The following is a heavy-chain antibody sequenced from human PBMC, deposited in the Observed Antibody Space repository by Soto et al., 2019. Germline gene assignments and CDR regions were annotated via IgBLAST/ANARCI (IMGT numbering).Heavy chain of an antibody. CDR1: GFTFSSYW. J-gene: IGHJ3*02. CDR2: IKQARSEK. V-gene: IGHV3-7*01. Sequence: GGSLRLSCAASGFTFSSYWMSWVRQAPGKGLEGVANIKQARSEKYYVDSVKGRFTISRDKAKNSGYLQMNSLRAEDKAVYYYARDHLSGFLEWFGNDAFDIWGQGTMVTVSS. CDR3: ARDHLSGFLEWFGNDAFDI. D-gene: IGHD3-3*01.